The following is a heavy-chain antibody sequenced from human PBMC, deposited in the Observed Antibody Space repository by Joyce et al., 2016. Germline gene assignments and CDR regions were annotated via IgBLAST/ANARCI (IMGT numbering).Heavy chain of an antibody. CDR2: IFPRDSST. CDR1: GYSFTTYW. V-gene: IGHV5-51*01. Sequence: EVQLVQSGAEVKKPGESLKISCKTSGYSFTTYWIGWVRQMPGKGLEWMGSIFPRDSSTRYSPSFQGQVTISADTYANTAYLQWSSLKASDTAIYYCARPYNYDSAGYYPYDAFDIWGQGTTVTVSS. J-gene: IGHJ3*02. D-gene: IGHD3-22*01. CDR3: ARPYNYDSAGYYPYDAFDI.